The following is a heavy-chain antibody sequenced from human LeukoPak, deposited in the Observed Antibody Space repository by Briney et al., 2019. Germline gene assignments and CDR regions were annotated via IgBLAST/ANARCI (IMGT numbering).Heavy chain of an antibody. V-gene: IGHV4-59*12. CDR3: AREFGRFGESDAFDI. CDR2: IYYSGST. J-gene: IGHJ3*02. D-gene: IGHD3-10*01. Sequence: SETLSLTCTVSGGSISSYYWSWIRQPPGKGLEWIGYIYYSGSTNYNPSLKSRVTISVDTSKSQFSLNLSSVTAADTAMYYCAREFGRFGESDAFDIWGQGTMVTVSS. CDR1: GGSISSYY.